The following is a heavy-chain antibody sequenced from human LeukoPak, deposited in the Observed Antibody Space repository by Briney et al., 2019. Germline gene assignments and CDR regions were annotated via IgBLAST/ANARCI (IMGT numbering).Heavy chain of an antibody. J-gene: IGHJ6*03. V-gene: IGHV1-2*02. D-gene: IGHD2-15*01. Sequence: ASVKVSCKASGYTFTGYYMHWVRQAPGQGLEWMGWSNPNSGGTNYAQKFQGRVTMTRDTSISTAYMELSRLRSDDTAVSYCARDRGVDYCSGGSCSHYYYYMDVWGKGTTVTISS. CDR3: ARDRGVDYCSGGSCSHYYYYMDV. CDR2: SNPNSGGT. CDR1: GYTFTGYY.